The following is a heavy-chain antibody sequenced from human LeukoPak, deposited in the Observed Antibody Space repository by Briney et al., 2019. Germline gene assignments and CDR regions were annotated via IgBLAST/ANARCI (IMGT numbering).Heavy chain of an antibody. CDR2: IIPIFGTA. J-gene: IGHJ4*02. D-gene: IGHD2-8*01. CDR3: ARDRYCTNGVCYQYY. CDR1: GGTFSSYA. Sequence: ASVKVSCKAPGGTFSSYAISWVRQAPGQGLEWMGRIIPIFGTANYAQKFQGRVTITTDESTSTAYMELSSLRSEDTAVYYCARDRYCTNGVCYQYYWGQGTLVTVSS. V-gene: IGHV1-69*05.